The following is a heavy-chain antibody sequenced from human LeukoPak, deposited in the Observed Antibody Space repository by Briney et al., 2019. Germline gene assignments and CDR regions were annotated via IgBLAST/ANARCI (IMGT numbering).Heavy chain of an antibody. V-gene: IGHV3-11*04. CDR1: GFTFSDYY. D-gene: IGHD2-21*01. J-gene: IGHJ4*02. Sequence: PGGSLRLSCVASGFTFSDYYISWIRQAPGKGLEWLSIVSGGGDITTYADSVKGRFTISRDNTRNSLFLQMNSLRDEDTAVYYCARLAVVIPPSDYFDYWGQGTLVTVSS. CDR2: VSGGGDIT. CDR3: ARLAVVIPPSDYFDY.